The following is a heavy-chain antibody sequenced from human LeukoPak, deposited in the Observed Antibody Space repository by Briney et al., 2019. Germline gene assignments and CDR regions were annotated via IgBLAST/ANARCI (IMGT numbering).Heavy chain of an antibody. CDR3: ARDSVYSSSWSSRLGY. CDR1: GGSISSYY. D-gene: IGHD6-13*01. Sequence: SETLSLTCTVSGGSISSYYWSWIRQPPGKGLEWIGYIYYSGTTNYNPTLKSRVTILVDTSKNQFSLKLSSVTAADTAVYYCARDSVYSSSWSSRLGYWGQGTLVTVSS. V-gene: IGHV4-59*01. J-gene: IGHJ4*02. CDR2: IYYSGTT.